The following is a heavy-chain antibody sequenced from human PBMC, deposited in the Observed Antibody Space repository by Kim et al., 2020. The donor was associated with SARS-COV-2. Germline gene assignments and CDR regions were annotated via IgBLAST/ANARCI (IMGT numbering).Heavy chain of an antibody. Sequence: ADSVKGRFTISRDNAKNSLYLQMNSLRAEDTAVYYCARDRPLGYYYGMDVWGQGTTVTVSS. J-gene: IGHJ6*02. D-gene: IGHD7-27*01. V-gene: IGHV3-11*05. CDR3: ARDRPLGYYYGMDV.